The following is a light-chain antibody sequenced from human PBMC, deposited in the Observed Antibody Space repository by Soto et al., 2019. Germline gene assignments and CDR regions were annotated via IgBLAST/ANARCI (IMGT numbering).Light chain of an antibody. CDR2: DAS. V-gene: IGKV3-11*01. J-gene: IGKJ4*01. CDR1: QSVSSL. CDR3: QQRSNWPLT. Sequence: EIVLTQSPATLSLSPGERATLSCRASQSVSSLLAWYQQKPGQAPRLLIYDASSRATGIPTRFSGSGSGTDFTLTISSLELEDFAVYYCQQRSNWPLTFGGGTKVEIK.